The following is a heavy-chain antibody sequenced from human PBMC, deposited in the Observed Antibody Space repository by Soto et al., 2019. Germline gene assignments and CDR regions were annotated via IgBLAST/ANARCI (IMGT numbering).Heavy chain of an antibody. D-gene: IGHD3-10*01. CDR1: GGSISSYY. Sequence: PSETLSLTCTVSGGSISSYYWSWIRQPPGKGLEWIGYIYYSGSTNYNPSLNSRVTISVDTSKNQFSLKLTSVTAADTAVYYCARRRGRGHPIAYWGQGILVTVSS. V-gene: IGHV4-59*12. CDR3: ARRRGRGHPIAY. J-gene: IGHJ4*02. CDR2: IYYSGST.